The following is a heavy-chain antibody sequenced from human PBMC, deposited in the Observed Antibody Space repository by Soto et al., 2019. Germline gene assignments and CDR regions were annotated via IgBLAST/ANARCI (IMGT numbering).Heavy chain of an antibody. J-gene: IGHJ4*02. Sequence: EVQLVESGGGLVKPGWSLRLSCAASGFTFSSYSMNWVRQAPGKGLEWVSSISSSSSYIYYADSVKGRFTISRDNAKNSLYLQMNSLRAEDTAVYYCARKWESGSYSDYWGQGTLVTVSS. D-gene: IGHD1-26*01. V-gene: IGHV3-21*01. CDR3: ARKWESGSYSDY. CDR1: GFTFSSYS. CDR2: ISSSSSYI.